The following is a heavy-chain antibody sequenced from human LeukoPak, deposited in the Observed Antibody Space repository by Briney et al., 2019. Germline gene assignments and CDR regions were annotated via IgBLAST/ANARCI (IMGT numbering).Heavy chain of an antibody. Sequence: ASVKVSCKASGYTFTSYYMHWVRRAPGQGLEWMGIINPSGGSISYAQKFQGRVTMTRDTSTSTVYMGLSSLRSEDTAVYYCARDPNSSWYYFDYWGQGTLVTVSS. CDR1: GYTFTSYY. CDR2: INPSGGSI. D-gene: IGHD6-13*01. J-gene: IGHJ4*02. V-gene: IGHV1-46*01. CDR3: ARDPNSSWYYFDY.